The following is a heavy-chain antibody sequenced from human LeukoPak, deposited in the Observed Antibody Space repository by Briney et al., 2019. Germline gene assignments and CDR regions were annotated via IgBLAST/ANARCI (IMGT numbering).Heavy chain of an antibody. Sequence: PSETLSLTCTVSGGSISSSSYYWGWIRQPPGTGLEWIGSIYYSGSTYYNPSLESRVTISVDTSKNQFSLKLSSVTAADTAVYYCATGVMVRGVIIFDYWGQGTLVTVSS. V-gene: IGHV4-39*01. D-gene: IGHD3-10*01. CDR1: GGSISSSSYY. CDR2: IYYSGST. J-gene: IGHJ4*02. CDR3: ATGVMVRGVIIFDY.